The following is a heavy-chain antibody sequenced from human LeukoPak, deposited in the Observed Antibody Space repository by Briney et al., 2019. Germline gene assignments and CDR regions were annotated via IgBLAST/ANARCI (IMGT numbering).Heavy chain of an antibody. V-gene: IGHV1-8*03. CDR1: GYTFTSYD. D-gene: IGHD3-3*01. Sequence: ASVKVSCKASGYTFTSYDINWVRQATGQGLEWMGWMNPNSGNTGYAQKFQGRVTITRNTSISTAYMELSSLRSEDTAVYYCARGNRYDFWSGWLPFDYWGQGTLVTVSS. CDR2: MNPNSGNT. CDR3: ARGNRYDFWSGWLPFDY. J-gene: IGHJ4*02.